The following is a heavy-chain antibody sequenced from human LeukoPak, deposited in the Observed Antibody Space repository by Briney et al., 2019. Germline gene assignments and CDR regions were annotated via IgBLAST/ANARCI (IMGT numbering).Heavy chain of an antibody. J-gene: IGHJ4*02. CDR2: IYSGGST. V-gene: IGHV3-53*01. Sequence: GGSLRLSCAASGFTVSSNYMSWVRQAPGKGLEWVSVIYSGGSTYYADSVKGRFTISRDNSKNTLYLQMNSLRAEDTAVYYCAISSWSQGFDYWGQGTLVTVSS. CDR3: AISSWSQGFDY. D-gene: IGHD6-13*01. CDR1: GFTVSSNY.